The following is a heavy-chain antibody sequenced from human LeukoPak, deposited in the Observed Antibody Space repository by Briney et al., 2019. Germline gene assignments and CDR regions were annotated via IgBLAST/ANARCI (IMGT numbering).Heavy chain of an antibody. CDR3: ARVTALNYYYYYMDV. V-gene: IGHV3-53*01. CDR1: GFTVSSNY. Sequence: GGSLRLSCAASGFTVSSNYMSWVRQAPGKGLEWVSVIYSGGSTYYADSVKGRFTISRDNSKNTLYLQMNSLRAEDTAVYHCARVTALNYYYYYMDVWGKGTTVTVSS. D-gene: IGHD3-16*01. J-gene: IGHJ6*03. CDR2: IYSGGST.